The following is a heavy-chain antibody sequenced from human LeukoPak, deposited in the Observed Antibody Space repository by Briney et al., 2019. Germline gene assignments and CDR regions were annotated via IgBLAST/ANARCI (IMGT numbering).Heavy chain of an antibody. Sequence: SETLSLTCAVYGGSSSGYYWSWIRQPPGKGLEWIGYIYYSGSTNYNPSLKSRVTISVDTSKNQFSLKLSSVTAADTAVYYCASSDYYDSSGYYDDAFDIWGQGTTVTVSS. CDR1: GGSSSGYY. CDR2: IYYSGST. D-gene: IGHD3-22*01. J-gene: IGHJ3*02. CDR3: ASSDYYDSSGYYDDAFDI. V-gene: IGHV4-59*01.